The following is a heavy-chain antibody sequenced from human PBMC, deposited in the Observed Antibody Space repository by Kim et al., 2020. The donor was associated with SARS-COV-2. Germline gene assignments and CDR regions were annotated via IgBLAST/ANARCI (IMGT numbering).Heavy chain of an antibody. CDR1: GFTFSSYS. V-gene: IGHV3-21*01. D-gene: IGHD5-12*01. CDR3: ARDSRDGYNPQAHDY. CDR2: ISSSSSYI. J-gene: IGHJ4*02. Sequence: GGSLRLSCAASGFTFSSYSMNWVRQAPGKGLEWVSSISSSSSYIYYADSVKGRFTISRDNAKNSLYLQMNSLRAEDTAVYYCARDSRDGYNPQAHDYWGQGTLVTVSS.